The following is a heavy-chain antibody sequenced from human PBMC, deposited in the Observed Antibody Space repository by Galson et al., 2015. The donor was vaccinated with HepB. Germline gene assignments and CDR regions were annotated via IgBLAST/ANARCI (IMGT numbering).Heavy chain of an antibody. J-gene: IGHJ4*02. Sequence: SLRLSCAASGFTFSSYAMHWVRQAPGKGLEWVAVISYDGSNKYYADSVKGRFTISRDNSKNTLYLQMNSLRAEDTAVYYCARDSVGGSYYDYWGQGTLVTVSS. CDR3: ARDSVGGSYYDY. CDR1: GFTFSSYA. D-gene: IGHD1-26*01. CDR2: ISYDGSNK. V-gene: IGHV3-30-3*01.